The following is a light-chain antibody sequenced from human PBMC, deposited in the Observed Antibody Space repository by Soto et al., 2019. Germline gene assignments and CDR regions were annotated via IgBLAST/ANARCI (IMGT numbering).Light chain of an antibody. CDR3: ASWDESLSGVV. Sequence: QSVLTQSPSASGTPGQTVTISCSGSSSNIGTNYVFWYQHLPGTAPKLLLYKNDQRPSGVPDRFSGSKSGTSASLAISGLRSDDEAHYSCASWDESLSGVVFGGGTKFTVL. J-gene: IGLJ3*02. V-gene: IGLV1-47*01. CDR1: SSNIGTNY. CDR2: KND.